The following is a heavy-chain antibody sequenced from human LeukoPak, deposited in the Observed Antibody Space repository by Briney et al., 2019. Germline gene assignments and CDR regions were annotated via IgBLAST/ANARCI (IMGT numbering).Heavy chain of an antibody. D-gene: IGHD2-2*01. J-gene: IGHJ5*02. CDR3: AKYGYIVVVPAAHADA. CDR1: GGSISSHY. Sequence: ETLSLTCTVSGGSISSHYWSWIRQPPGKGLEWVSAISGSGGSTYYADSVKGRFTISRDNSKNTLYLQMNSLRAEDTAVYYCAKYGYIVVVPAAHADAWGQGTLVTVYS. V-gene: IGHV3-23*01. CDR2: ISGSGGST.